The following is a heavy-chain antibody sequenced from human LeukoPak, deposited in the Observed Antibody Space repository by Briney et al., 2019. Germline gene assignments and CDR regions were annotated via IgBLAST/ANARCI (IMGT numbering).Heavy chain of an antibody. CDR2: IIPILGIA. D-gene: IGHD6-6*01. J-gene: IGHJ6*02. Sequence: SVKVSCKASGGTFSSYAISWVRQAPGQGLEWMGRIIPILGIANYAQKFQGRVTITADKSTSTAYMELSSLRAEDTAVYHCARDIYGEYSRSCGMDVWGQGTTVTVSS. V-gene: IGHV1-69*04. CDR1: GGTFSSYA. CDR3: ARDIYGEYSRSCGMDV.